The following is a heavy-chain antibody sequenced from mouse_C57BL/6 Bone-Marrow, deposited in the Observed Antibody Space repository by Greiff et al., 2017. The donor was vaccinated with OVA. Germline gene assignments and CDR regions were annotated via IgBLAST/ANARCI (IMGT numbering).Heavy chain of an antibody. J-gene: IGHJ3*01. CDR3: ARVTYDGYSFAY. V-gene: IGHV5-4*01. CDR2: ISDGGSDT. CDR1: GFTFSSYA. Sequence: EVQLVESGGGLVKPGGSLKLSCAASGFTFSSYAMSWVRQTPEKRLEWVATISDGGSDTYYPDNVKGRFTLSRDNSTNNLYLQMSRLKSEDTAMYYCARVTYDGYSFAYWGQGTLLTVSA. D-gene: IGHD2-3*01.